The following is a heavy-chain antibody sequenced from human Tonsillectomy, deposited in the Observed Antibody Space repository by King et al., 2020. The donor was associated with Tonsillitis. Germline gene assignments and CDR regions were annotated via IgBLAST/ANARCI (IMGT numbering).Heavy chain of an antibody. CDR2: ISWNSGSI. CDR1: RFTFDNYA. V-gene: IGHV3-9*01. D-gene: IGHD6-6*01. J-gene: IGHJ6*02. CDR3: AKDISIAPRWGMDV. Sequence: VQLVESGGGLVQPGGSLRLSCAASRFTFDNYAMHWVRQPPGKGLEWVSGISWNSGSIGYADSVKGRFTISRDNAKNSLYLQMNSLRTGDTALYYCAKDISIAPRWGMDVWDQGTTVTVSS.